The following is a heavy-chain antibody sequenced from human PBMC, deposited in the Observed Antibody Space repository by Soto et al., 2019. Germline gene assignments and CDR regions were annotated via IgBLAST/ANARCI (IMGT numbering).Heavy chain of an antibody. D-gene: IGHD2-15*01. CDR2: INTDGSTT. CDR1: GFTFSSYW. CDR3: ASTRVSTGVDAFDI. Sequence: GGSLRLSCAASGFTFSSYWMHWVRQAPGKGLLWVSRINTDGSTTTYADSVKGRFTISRDNAKNTLYLQMNSLRAEDTAVYYCASTRVSTGVDAFDIWGQGTMVTVSS. V-gene: IGHV3-74*01. J-gene: IGHJ3*02.